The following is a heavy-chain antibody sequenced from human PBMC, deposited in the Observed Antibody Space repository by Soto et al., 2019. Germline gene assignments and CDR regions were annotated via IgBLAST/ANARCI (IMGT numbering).Heavy chain of an antibody. D-gene: IGHD3-22*01. J-gene: IGHJ4*02. V-gene: IGHV1-3*01. CDR2: INAGNGNT. Sequence: ASVKVSCKASGYTFTSYAMNWVRQAPGQRLEWMGWINAGNGNTKYSQKFQGRVTITRDTSASTAYMELSSLRSEDTAVYYCARGWYHDSSGYYYGYYSDYWGQGTLVTVSS. CDR3: ARGWYHDSSGYYYGYYSDY. CDR1: GYTFTSYA.